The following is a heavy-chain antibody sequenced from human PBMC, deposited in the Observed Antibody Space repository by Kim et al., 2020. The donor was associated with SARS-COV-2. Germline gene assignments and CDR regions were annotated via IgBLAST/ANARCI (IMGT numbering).Heavy chain of an antibody. D-gene: IGHD1-1*01. Sequence: SETLSLTCAVYGGSFSSCYWSWCRQPPGKGRVWRGGINYSGSTNYKQPPKRRVAIIVDTTKNKLSLMLISVMAADARADYCARAERARKYYGIDGWGQG. CDR2: INYSGST. J-gene: IGHJ6*01. CDR1: GGSFSSCY. CDR3: ARAERARKYYGIDG. V-gene: IGHV4-34*01.